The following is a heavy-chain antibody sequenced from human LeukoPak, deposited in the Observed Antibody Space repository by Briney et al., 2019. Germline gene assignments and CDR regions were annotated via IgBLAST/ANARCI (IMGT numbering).Heavy chain of an antibody. J-gene: IGHJ4*02. V-gene: IGHV1-46*01. CDR2: INPSGGST. CDR3: AREDQLLWSD. Sequence: ASVKVSFKASGYTFTSYYIHWVRQAPRQGLEWMGIINPSGGSTSYAQKFQGRVTLTRDTSTSTLYMELTSLRSDDTAVYYCAREDQLLWSDWGQGTLVTVSS. D-gene: IGHD2-2*01. CDR1: GYTFTSYY.